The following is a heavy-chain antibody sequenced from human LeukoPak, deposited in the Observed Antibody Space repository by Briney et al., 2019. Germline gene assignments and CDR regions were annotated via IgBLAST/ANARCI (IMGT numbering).Heavy chain of an antibody. V-gene: IGHV4-4*07. D-gene: IGHD3-3*01. CDR1: GRSISSYY. CDR2: IYTTGNT. CDR3: ARDARGWSGFDY. Sequence: SETLSLTCSVSGRSISSYYWSWLRQPAGKGREWIGRIYTTGNTDYNPPLKSRVTMSVDTSKNQFSLNLSSVTAADTAVYYCARDARGWSGFDYWGQGTLVTVSS. J-gene: IGHJ4*02.